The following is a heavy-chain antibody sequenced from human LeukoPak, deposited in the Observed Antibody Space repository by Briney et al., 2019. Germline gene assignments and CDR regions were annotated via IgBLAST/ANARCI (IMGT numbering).Heavy chain of an antibody. Sequence: GGSLRLSCAASGFTFSSYSMNWVRQAPGKGLEWVSSISSSSSYIYYADPVKGRFTISRDNAKNSLYLQMNSLRAEDTAVYYCAGDTYDILTGYYKWAFDIWGQGTMVTVSS. V-gene: IGHV3-21*06. CDR2: ISSSSSYI. CDR3: AGDTYDILTGYYKWAFDI. D-gene: IGHD3-9*01. J-gene: IGHJ3*02. CDR1: GFTFSSYS.